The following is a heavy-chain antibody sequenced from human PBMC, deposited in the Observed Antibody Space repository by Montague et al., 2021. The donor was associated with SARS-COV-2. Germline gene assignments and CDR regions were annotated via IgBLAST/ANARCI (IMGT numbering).Heavy chain of an antibody. CDR1: GGSFSTYS. CDR3: AGLGDGVVPSPILGVGPYCSYYSMDV. D-gene: IGHD2-2*02. Sequence: SETLSLTCAVYGGSFSTYSWNWIRQPPGKGLEWIGEIHHGGSTNYNPSLKIRVTISADTAKNQFSLSLTSVAAAATAVYYYAGLGDGVVPSPILGVGPYCSYYSMDVWGQGTPVTVSS. V-gene: IGHV4-34*01. CDR2: IHHGGST. J-gene: IGHJ6*03.